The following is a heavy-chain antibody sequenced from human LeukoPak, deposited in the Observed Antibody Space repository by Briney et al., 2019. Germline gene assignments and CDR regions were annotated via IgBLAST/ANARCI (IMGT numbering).Heavy chain of an antibody. CDR3: ARDMSIAAAGTHRGDY. Sequence: GGSLRLSCAASGFTFSRYSMNWVRQAPGKGLEWVSSISSSSSYIYYADSVKGRFTISRDNAKNSLYLPMNSLRAEDTAVYYCARDMSIAAAGTHRGDYWGQGTLVTVSS. CDR1: GFTFSRYS. J-gene: IGHJ4*02. V-gene: IGHV3-21*01. D-gene: IGHD6-13*01. CDR2: ISSSSSYI.